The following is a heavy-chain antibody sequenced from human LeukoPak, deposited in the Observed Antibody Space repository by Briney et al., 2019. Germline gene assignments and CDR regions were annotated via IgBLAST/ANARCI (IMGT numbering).Heavy chain of an antibody. J-gene: IGHJ5*02. Sequence: SETLSLTCTVSGGSISTSNYYWGWIRQPPGKGLEWIGNIFYSGSTYYSPSVKSRVTISLDTSRNQFSLKLTSVTAADTAVYYCARPVPSRLGWFDPWGQGTLVTVSS. CDR1: GGSISTSNYY. V-gene: IGHV4-39*01. CDR3: ARPVPSRLGWFDP. D-gene: IGHD1-1*01. CDR2: IFYSGST.